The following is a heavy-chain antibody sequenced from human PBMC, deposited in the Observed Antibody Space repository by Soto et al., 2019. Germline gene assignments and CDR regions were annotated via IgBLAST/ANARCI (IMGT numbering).Heavy chain of an antibody. CDR2: IGTSDNSA. CDR3: AKDWSAAY. CDR1: GFTFSSYA. J-gene: IGHJ4*02. D-gene: IGHD3-3*01. V-gene: IGHV3-23*01. Sequence: GESLRLSCAASGFTFSSYAMTWVRQAPGKGLEWVSAIGTSDNSAKYADTVKGRFTVSRDNSKNTLYLQMNSLRADDTAVYYCAKDWSAAYWGQGT.